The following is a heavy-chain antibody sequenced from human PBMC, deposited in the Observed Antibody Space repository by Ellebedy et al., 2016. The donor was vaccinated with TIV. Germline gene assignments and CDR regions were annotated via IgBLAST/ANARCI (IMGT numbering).Heavy chain of an antibody. CDR1: GFTFSSYA. Sequence: GESLKISCAASGFTFSSYAMSWVRQAPGKGLEWVSAISGSGGSTYYADSVKGRFTISRDNSKNTLYLQMNSLRAEDTAVYYCAKTLGYCSSTSCYTSYYYGMDVWGQGTTVTVSS. D-gene: IGHD2-2*02. V-gene: IGHV3-23*01. J-gene: IGHJ6*02. CDR3: AKTLGYCSSTSCYTSYYYGMDV. CDR2: ISGSGGST.